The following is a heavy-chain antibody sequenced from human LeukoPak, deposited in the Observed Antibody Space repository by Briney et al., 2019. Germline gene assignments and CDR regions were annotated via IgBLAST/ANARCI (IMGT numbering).Heavy chain of an antibody. V-gene: IGHV1-2*02. J-gene: IGHJ4*02. CDR3: ARDYYGSGTGNFDY. CDR2: INPNSGGT. D-gene: IGHD3-10*01. CDR1: GYTFTSYG. Sequence: ASVKVSCKASGYTFTSYGISWVRQAPGQGLEWMGWINPNSGGTNYAQKFQGRVTMTRDTSISTAYMELSRLRSDDTAVYYCARDYYGSGTGNFDYWGQGTLVTVSS.